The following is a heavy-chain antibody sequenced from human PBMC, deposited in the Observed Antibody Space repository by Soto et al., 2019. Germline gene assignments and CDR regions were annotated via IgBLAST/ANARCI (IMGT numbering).Heavy chain of an antibody. V-gene: IGHV3-74*01. CDR1: GFTFTSHW. CDR2: ISDDGSTT. Sequence: GGSLRLSCAASGFTFTSHWMHWVRQGPGKGLVWVSRISDDGSTTYYADSVKGRFTISRDTAKNTLWLQMNSLRADDTAVYYCARASYNTRNAFDIWGQGTMVTVSS. D-gene: IGHD1-20*01. J-gene: IGHJ3*02. CDR3: ARASYNTRNAFDI.